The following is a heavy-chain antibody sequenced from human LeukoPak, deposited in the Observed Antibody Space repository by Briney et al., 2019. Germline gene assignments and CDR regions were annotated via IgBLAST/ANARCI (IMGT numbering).Heavy chain of an antibody. Sequence: GGSLRLSCAASGFTFSSYAMSWVRQAPGKGLEWVSAISGSGGSTYYADSVKGRFTISRDNSKNTLYLQMNSLRAEDTAVYYCAKSSHYDIFTGYGLFDPWGQGTLVTVSS. CDR1: GFTFSSYA. D-gene: IGHD3-9*01. V-gene: IGHV3-23*01. J-gene: IGHJ5*02. CDR2: ISGSGGST. CDR3: AKSSHYDIFTGYGLFDP.